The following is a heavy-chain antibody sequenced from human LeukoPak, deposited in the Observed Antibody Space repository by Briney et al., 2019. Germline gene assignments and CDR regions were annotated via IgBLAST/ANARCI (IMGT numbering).Heavy chain of an antibody. CDR1: GGSISSYY. J-gene: IGHJ4*02. V-gene: IGHV4-59*01. CDR3: ARDLDY. CDR2: IYYSGST. Sequence: SEXXSLTCTVSGGSISSYYWSWIRQPPGKGLEWIGYIYYSGSTNYNPSLKSRVAISVDTSKNQFSLKLSSVTAADTAVYYCARDLDYWGQGTLVTVSS.